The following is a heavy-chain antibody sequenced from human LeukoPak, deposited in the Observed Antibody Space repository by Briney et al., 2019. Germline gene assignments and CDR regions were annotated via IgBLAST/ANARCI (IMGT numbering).Heavy chain of an antibody. CDR3: ARALDYGDYNSWFDS. V-gene: IGHV1-18*04. CDR1: GYTFTGYY. Sequence: AASVTVSCTASGYTFTGYYMHWVRQAPGQGLEWMGWISAYNGNTNYAQKLQGRVTMTTDTSTSTAYMELRSLRSDDTAVYYCARALDYGDYNSWFDSRRQGTLVTVSS. CDR2: ISAYNGNT. D-gene: IGHD4-17*01. J-gene: IGHJ5*01.